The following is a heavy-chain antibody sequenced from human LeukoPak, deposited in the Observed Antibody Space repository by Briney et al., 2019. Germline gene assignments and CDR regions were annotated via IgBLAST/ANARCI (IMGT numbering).Heavy chain of an antibody. D-gene: IGHD5-12*01. CDR3: ARRSTSVAVPTGAFDI. CDR1: GGSISSGGYY. J-gene: IGHJ3*02. V-gene: IGHV4-31*03. Sequence: SQTLSLTCTVSGGSISSGGYYWSWIRQHPGKGLEWIGYIYYSGSTYYNPSLKSRVTISVDTSKNQFSLKLSSVTAADTAVYYCARRSTSVAVPTGAFDIWGQGTMVTVSS. CDR2: IYYSGST.